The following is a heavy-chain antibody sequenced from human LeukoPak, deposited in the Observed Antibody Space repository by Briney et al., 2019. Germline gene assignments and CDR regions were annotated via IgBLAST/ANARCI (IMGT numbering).Heavy chain of an antibody. Sequence: SETLSLTCTVSGGSISSGSYYWGWIRQPPGKGLEWIGSIYYSGSTYYNPSLKSRITISVDTSKNQFSLKLSSVTAADTAVYYCARSSDEYYYYYMDVWGKGTTVTISS. CDR2: IYYSGST. CDR3: ARSSDEYYYYYMDV. CDR1: GGSISSGSYY. J-gene: IGHJ6*03. V-gene: IGHV4-39*01.